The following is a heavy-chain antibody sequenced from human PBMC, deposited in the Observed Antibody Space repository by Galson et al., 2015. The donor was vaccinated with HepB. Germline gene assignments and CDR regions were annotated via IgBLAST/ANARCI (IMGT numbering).Heavy chain of an antibody. Sequence: QSGAEVKKPGESLRISCKASGYSFTNYWISWVRQMPGKGLEWMGHIDPSDSYTNYSPSFQGHVTILVDKSINTASLQWSSLKASDTAMYYCARRTVRGAVVHFDYWGQGALVTVSS. CDR3: ARRTVRGAVVHFDY. D-gene: IGHD3-10*01. J-gene: IGHJ4*02. V-gene: IGHV5-10-1*01. CDR2: IDPSDSYT. CDR1: GYSFTNYW.